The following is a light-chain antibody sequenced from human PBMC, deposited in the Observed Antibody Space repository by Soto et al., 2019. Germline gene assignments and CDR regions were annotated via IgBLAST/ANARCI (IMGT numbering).Light chain of an antibody. Sequence: QSALTQPASVSGSPGQSITISCTGTSSDVGSYGLVSWYQQHPGKAPQLIIYEATKRPSGVSPRFSGSRSGNTASLTLSGLQAEDEAVYHCSSYAGTDRTLVFFGGGTKVTV. CDR2: EAT. J-gene: IGLJ2*01. V-gene: IGLV2-23*01. CDR3: SSYAGTDRTLVF. CDR1: SSDVGSYGL.